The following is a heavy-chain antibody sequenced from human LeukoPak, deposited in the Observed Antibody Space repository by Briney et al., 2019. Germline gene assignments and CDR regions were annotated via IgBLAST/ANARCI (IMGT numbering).Heavy chain of an antibody. CDR2: ISAYNGNT. V-gene: IGHV1-18*01. J-gene: IGHJ6*03. Sequence: GASVKVSCKASGYTFTSYGISWVRQAPGQGLEWMGWISAYNGNTNYAQKLQGRVTMTTDTSTSTAYMELRSLRSDDTAVYYCASEGSPYYYYYYLDGWGKGTTVTVSS. CDR3: ASEGSPYYYYYYLDG. CDR1: GYTFTSYG.